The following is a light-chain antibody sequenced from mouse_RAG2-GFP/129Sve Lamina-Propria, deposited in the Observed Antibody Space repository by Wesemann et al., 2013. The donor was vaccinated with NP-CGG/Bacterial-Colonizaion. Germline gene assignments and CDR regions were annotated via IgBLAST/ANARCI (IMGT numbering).Light chain of an antibody. Sequence: DIVMTQSQKFMSTSVGDRVSVTCKASQNVGTNVAWYQQKPGQSPKALIYSASNRYTGVPDRFTGSGSGTDFTLTISNVQSEDLADYFCQQYNSYPLTFGGGTKLEIK. CDR3: QQYNSYPLT. CDR2: SAS. V-gene: IGKV6-15*01. J-gene: IGKJ2*01. CDR1: QNVGTN.